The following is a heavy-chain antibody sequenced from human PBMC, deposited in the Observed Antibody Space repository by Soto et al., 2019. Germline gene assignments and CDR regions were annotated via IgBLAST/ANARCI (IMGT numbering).Heavy chain of an antibody. CDR1: GYTFTSYY. Sequence: ASVKVSCKASGYTFTSYYMHWVRQAPGQGLEWMGIINPSGGSTSYAQKFQGRVTMTRDSSTSTVCMELSSLRSEDTAVYYCARADIVVVPAAIDSPYYFDYWGQGTLVTVSS. CDR3: ARADIVVVPAAIDSPYYFDY. V-gene: IGHV1-46*01. D-gene: IGHD2-2*01. J-gene: IGHJ4*02. CDR2: INPSGGST.